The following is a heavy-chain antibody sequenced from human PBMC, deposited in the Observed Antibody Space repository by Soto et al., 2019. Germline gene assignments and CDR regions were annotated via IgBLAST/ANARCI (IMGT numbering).Heavy chain of an antibody. D-gene: IGHD6-19*01. V-gene: IGHV3-7*03. J-gene: IGHJ4*02. CDR1: GLTFRNDW. CDR2: INQDGSER. Sequence: EMQLVESGGGLVQPGGSLRLSCAGSGLTFRNDWLSWVRQAPGKGLEWVANINQDGSERYYVDSVRGRFTISRDNSKNTVYLQMNSLRAEDTAIYYCARTVAGDNWGQGTLVTVSS. CDR3: ARTVAGDN.